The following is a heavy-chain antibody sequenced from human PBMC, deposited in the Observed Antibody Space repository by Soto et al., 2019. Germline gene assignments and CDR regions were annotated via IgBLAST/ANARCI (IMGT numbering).Heavy chain of an antibody. V-gene: IGHV3-72*01. CDR3: ARAQIVGATLDFDY. Sequence: PGGSLRLSCAASGFTFSDHYMDWVRQAPGKGLEWVGRTRNKANSYTTEYAASVKGRFTISRDDSKNSLYLQMNSLKTEDTAVYYCARAQIVGATLDFDYWGQGTLVTVSS. J-gene: IGHJ4*02. CDR1: GFTFSDHY. D-gene: IGHD1-26*01. CDR2: TRNKANSYTT.